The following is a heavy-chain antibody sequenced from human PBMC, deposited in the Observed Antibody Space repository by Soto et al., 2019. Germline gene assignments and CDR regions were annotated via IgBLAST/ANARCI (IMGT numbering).Heavy chain of an antibody. J-gene: IGHJ3*02. CDR3: ARLDRKADAFDI. V-gene: IGHV4-39*01. Sequence: SETLSLTCTVSGGSISSSSYYWGWIRQPPGKGLEWIGSIYYSGSTYYNPSLKSRVTISVDTSKNQFSLKLSSVTAADTAVYYCARLDRKADAFDIWGQGTMVNRLL. D-gene: IGHD2-2*03. CDR1: GGSISSSSYY. CDR2: IYYSGST.